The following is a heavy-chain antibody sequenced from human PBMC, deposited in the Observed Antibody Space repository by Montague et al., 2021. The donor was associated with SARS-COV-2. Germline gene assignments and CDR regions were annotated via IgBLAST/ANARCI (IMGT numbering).Heavy chain of an antibody. J-gene: IGHJ4*02. CDR2: IHHTGII. CDR1: GASVSSINW. CDR3: ASHPVFQQLYS. D-gene: IGHD6-13*01. Sequence: SETLSLTCAVSGASVSSINWWSWVRQPPGRGLEWIAEIHHTGIINFNPSLRSRGLISLDSSKNQFSQTLNSVTAADTATYYCASHPVFQQLYSWGQGTLVSVS. V-gene: IGHV4-4*02.